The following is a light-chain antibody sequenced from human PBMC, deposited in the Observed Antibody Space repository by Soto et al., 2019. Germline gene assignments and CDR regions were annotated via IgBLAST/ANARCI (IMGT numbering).Light chain of an antibody. CDR2: GAS. V-gene: IGKV3D-15*01. CDR3: QQYYLTPPT. J-gene: IGKJ4*01. Sequence: EIVMTQSPATLSVSPGERATLSCRASQSVSSNLAWYQQKPGQAPRLLIYGASIRATGIPARVSGSGSGTDFTLNISSLQSEDFAVYYCQQYYLTPPTFGGGTKVEI. CDR1: QSVSSN.